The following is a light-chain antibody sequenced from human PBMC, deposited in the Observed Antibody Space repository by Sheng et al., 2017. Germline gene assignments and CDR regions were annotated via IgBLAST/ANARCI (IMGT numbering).Light chain of an antibody. CDR1: QSVSSNS. CDR2: GAS. Sequence: EIVLTQSPGTLSLSPGERATLSCRASQSVSSNSLAWYQQRPGQAPRLLIYGASRRATGIPDRFSGSGSGTDFTLTITRLEPEDSALYYCQQYVTSRTFGQGTKVEIK. V-gene: IGKV3-20*01. J-gene: IGKJ1*01. CDR3: QQYVTSRT.